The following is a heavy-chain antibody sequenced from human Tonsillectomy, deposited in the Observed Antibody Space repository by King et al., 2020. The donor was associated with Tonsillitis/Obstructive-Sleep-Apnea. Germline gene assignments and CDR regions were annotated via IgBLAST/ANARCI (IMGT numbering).Heavy chain of an antibody. D-gene: IGHD1-1*01. V-gene: IGHV4-59*08. CDR1: GGSISSYY. J-gene: IGHJ4*02. CDR2: IYYSGST. CDR3: ARQGLERRLGTATPHHFDY. Sequence: QLQESGPGLVKPSETLSLTCTVSGGSISSYYWSWIRQPPGKGLEWIGYIYYSGSTNYNPSLKSRVTISVDTSKNQFSLKLSSVTAADTAVYYCARQGLERRLGTATPHHFDYWGQGTLVTVSS.